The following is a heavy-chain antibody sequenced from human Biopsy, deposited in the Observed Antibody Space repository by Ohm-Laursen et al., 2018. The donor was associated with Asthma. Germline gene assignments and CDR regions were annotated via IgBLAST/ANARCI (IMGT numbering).Heavy chain of an antibody. V-gene: IGHV3-30*03. CDR3: VRDGTDDAFDI. D-gene: IGHD1-1*01. CDR1: GFTVSRDH. CDR2: ISKDASTQ. J-gene: IGHJ3*02. Sequence: SLRLSCAASGFTVSRDHMFWVRQAPGKGLEWVGVISKDASTQDYADSVKGRFTMARDNSKNALDLQMNSLREEDTAVYYCVRDGTDDAFDIWGQGTVVSVSS.